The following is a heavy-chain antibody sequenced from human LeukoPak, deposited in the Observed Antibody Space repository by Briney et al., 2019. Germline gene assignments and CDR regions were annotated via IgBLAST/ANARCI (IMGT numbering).Heavy chain of an antibody. CDR2: IYDSGST. D-gene: IGHD3-16*01. J-gene: IGHJ3*02. CDR1: GGFISGFY. V-gene: IGHV4-59*01. Sequence: PSETLSLTCTVSGGFISGFYWSWMRQPPGKGLEWIGHIYDSGSTNYNHALKSRVTISVDTSKNQFSLKVNSVTAADTALYYCARSRFGGVYDAFDIWGQGTMVTVSP. CDR3: ARSRFGGVYDAFDI.